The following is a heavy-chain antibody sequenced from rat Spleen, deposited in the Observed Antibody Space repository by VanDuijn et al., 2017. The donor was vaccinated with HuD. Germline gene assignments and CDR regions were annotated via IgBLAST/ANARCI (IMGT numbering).Heavy chain of an antibody. Sequence: VQLKESGPGLVQPSQTLSLTCTVSGLSLTSNSVSWIRQAPGKGLEWIASINDNGGSTFYPDSVKDRFTISRDNAKSTLYLQMNNLRSEDTAMYYCASELGHNWFAYWGQGTLVTVSS. D-gene: IGHD5-1*01. CDR1: GLSLTSNS. CDR2: INDNGGST. V-gene: IGHV5-31*01. CDR3: ASELGHNWFAY. J-gene: IGHJ3*01.